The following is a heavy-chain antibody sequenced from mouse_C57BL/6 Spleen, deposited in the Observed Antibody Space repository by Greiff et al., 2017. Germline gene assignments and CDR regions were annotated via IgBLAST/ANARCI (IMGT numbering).Heavy chain of an antibody. J-gene: IGHJ1*03. V-gene: IGHV5-4*03. CDR3: ARAIYYDYDVRWYFDV. CDR1: GFTFSSYA. Sequence: EVMLVESGGGLVKPGGSLKLSCAASGFTFSSYAMSWVRQTPEKRLEWVATISDGGSYTYYPDNVKGRFTISRDNAKNNLYLQMSHLKSEDTAMYYCARAIYYDYDVRWYFDVWGTGTTVTVSS. D-gene: IGHD2-4*01. CDR2: ISDGGSYT.